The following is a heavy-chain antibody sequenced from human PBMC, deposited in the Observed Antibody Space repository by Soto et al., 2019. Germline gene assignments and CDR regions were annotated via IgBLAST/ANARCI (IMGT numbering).Heavy chain of an antibody. D-gene: IGHD6-6*01. Sequence: QVQLVQSGAEVKKPGASVKVSCKASGYTFTSYGISWVRQAPGQGLEWMGWISAYNGNTNYTQKLQGRVTMTTDTSTSTAYMELRSLRSDDTAVYYCARVVAERRQLGRYAFDIWGQGTMVTVSS. CDR2: ISAYNGNT. V-gene: IGHV1-18*01. CDR3: ARVVAERRQLGRYAFDI. J-gene: IGHJ3*02. CDR1: GYTFTSYG.